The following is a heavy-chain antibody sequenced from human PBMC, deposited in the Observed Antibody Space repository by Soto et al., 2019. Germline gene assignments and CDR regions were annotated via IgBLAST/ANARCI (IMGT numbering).Heavy chain of an antibody. CDR1: GFTFSTYS. CDR3: AREYTAWPLAYGLDV. CDR2: ISSRSDI. J-gene: IGHJ6*02. V-gene: IGHV3-21*01. Sequence: GGSLRLSCVGSGFTFSTYSINWVRQAPGKGLEWVSSISSRSDIYHADSVKGRFTISRDNAKNSVSLQMNCLRAEDTAVYYCAREYTAWPLAYGLDVWGQGTTVTVSS. D-gene: IGHD2-2*02.